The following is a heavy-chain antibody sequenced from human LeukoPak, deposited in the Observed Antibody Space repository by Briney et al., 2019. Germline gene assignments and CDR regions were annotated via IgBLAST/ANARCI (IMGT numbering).Heavy chain of an antibody. CDR2: ISGGGITT. V-gene: IGHV3-23*01. D-gene: IGHD6-19*01. CDR1: GFTFSNYA. CDR3: PRQSYTSGWNPFDH. J-gene: IGHJ4*02. Sequence: GWSLRLSCAGSGFTFSNYAMSWVRQAPGKGLESVSSISGGGITTYYADSAKGRFTISRDNSKNTMFLQMNSLRVDDTAVYYCPRQSYTSGWNPFDHWGQGILVTVSS.